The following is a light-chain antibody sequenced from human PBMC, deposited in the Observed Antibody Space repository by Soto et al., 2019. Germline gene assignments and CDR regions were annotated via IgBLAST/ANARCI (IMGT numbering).Light chain of an antibody. Sequence: QSVLTQPPSVSGAPGQRVTISCTGSSSNSGAGYDVHWYQQLPGAAPKLLIHRNNNRPSGVPDRFSGSKSGASASLASTGLQAEDEADYYCQSYDSSLSGSVFGGGTKLTVL. CDR1: SSNSGAGYD. CDR3: QSYDSSLSGSV. J-gene: IGLJ2*01. V-gene: IGLV1-40*01. CDR2: RNN.